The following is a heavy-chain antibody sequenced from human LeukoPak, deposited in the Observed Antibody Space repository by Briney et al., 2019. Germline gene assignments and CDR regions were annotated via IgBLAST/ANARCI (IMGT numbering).Heavy chain of an antibody. CDR3: ARETGSPGAVAGLFDY. D-gene: IGHD6-19*01. CDR1: GSSISSYY. V-gene: IGHV4-59*01. Sequence: PSGTLSLTCSVSGSSISSYYWSWIRQTPGKGLEWIGYIYDGGLINYNPSLKSRVTISVDTSKNQYSLNLHSVTAADTAVYYCARETGSPGAVAGLFDYWGQGTLVIVSS. CDR2: IYDGGLI. J-gene: IGHJ4*02.